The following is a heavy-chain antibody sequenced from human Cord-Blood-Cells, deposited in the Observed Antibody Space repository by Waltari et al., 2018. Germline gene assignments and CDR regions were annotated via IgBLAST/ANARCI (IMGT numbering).Heavy chain of an antibody. J-gene: IGHJ3*02. V-gene: IGHV3-74*01. CDR1: GVTFSSYW. CDR2: INSDVSST. D-gene: IGHD1-26*01. Sequence: EVPLVESGGGLVQPGGSLRLSCAASGVTFSSYWMHWVRHAPGKGLVWVSRINSDVSSTSYADSVKGRFTISRDNAKNTLYLQMNSLRAEDTAVYYCARERSGSYWSAFDIWGQGTMVTVSS. CDR3: ARERSGSYWSAFDI.